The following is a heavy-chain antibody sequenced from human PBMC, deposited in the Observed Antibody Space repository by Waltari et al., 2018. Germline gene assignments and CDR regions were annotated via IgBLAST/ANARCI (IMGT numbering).Heavy chain of an antibody. V-gene: IGHV3-30*18. CDR3: AKAGGIHNYPLDP. CDR1: GYTFTNYG. J-gene: IGHJ5*02. D-gene: IGHD1-26*01. CDR2: ISSDGSNK. Sequence: QVEESGGGVVQPGGSLRLSCVASGYTFTNYGMHWVRQAPGKGLGGLEVISSDGSNKYYEDSVKGRVTVSRDNSKNSVYLQMNSLRPEDTALYFCAKAGGIHNYPLDPWGQGTLVTVSS.